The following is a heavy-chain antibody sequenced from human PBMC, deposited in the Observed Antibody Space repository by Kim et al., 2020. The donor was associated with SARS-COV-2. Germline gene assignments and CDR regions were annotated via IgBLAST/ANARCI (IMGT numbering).Heavy chain of an antibody. CDR1: GGSISSSSYY. CDR2: IYYSGST. CDR3: YVPYYYYGMDV. V-gene: IGHV4-39*01. Sequence: SETLSLTCTVSGGSISSSSYYWGWIRQPPGKGLEWIGSIYYSGSTYYNPSLKSRVTISVDTSKNQFSLKLSSVTAADTAVYYCYVPYYYYGMDVWGQGTTVTVSS. J-gene: IGHJ6*02. D-gene: IGHD3-16*01.